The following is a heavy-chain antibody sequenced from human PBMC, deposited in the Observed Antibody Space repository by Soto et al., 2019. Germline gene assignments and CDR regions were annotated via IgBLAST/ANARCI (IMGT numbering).Heavy chain of an antibody. CDR3: ARGELDRTIDY. CDR1: GFTFSSRS. J-gene: IGHJ4*02. D-gene: IGHD1-1*01. V-gene: IGHV3-48*02. Sequence: PGGSLRLSCAASGFTFSSRSMNRVRQAPGKGLEWVSYISGSSRTIYHADSVKGRFTISRGNAKNSLFLQMNSLRHDDTAVYYCARGELDRTIDYWGQGTLVTVSS. CDR2: ISGSSRTI.